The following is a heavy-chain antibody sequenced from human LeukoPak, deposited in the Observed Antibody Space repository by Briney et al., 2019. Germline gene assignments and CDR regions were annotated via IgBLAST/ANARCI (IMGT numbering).Heavy chain of an antibody. D-gene: IGHD3-22*01. CDR3: ARDYYDSSGYFASGDY. V-gene: IGHV3-30*03. CDR1: GFTFSSYG. CDR2: ISYDGSNK. Sequence: GGSLRLSCAASGFTFSSYGMSWVRQAPGKGLEWVAVISYDGSNKYYADSVKGRFTISRDNAKNSLYLQMNSLRAEDTAVYYCARDYYDSSGYFASGDYWGQGTLVTVSS. J-gene: IGHJ4*02.